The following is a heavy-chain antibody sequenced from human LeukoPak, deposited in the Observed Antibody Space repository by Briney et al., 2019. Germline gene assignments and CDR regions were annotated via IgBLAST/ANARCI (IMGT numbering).Heavy chain of an antibody. J-gene: IGHJ4*02. D-gene: IGHD3-10*01. CDR1: GFTFSSYD. V-gene: IGHV3-48*03. CDR2: ISTSGSRI. Sequence: GGSLRLSCAASGFTFSSYDMIWVRQTPGKGLEWVSFISTSGSRIYYADSVKGRFTVSRDNAKDSLNLQMDSLRAEDTAVYYCARNQYTSGSFHWGQGTLVTVSS. CDR3: ARNQYTSGSFH.